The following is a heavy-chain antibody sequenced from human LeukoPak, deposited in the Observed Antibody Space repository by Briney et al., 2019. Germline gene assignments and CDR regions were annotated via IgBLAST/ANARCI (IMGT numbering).Heavy chain of an antibody. J-gene: IGHJ3*01. CDR2: ITFDGNSK. CDR3: ARRIIRAEAYDAFDL. D-gene: IGHD2-15*01. V-gene: IGHV3-30*04. CDR1: GFTFSSYA. Sequence: GGSLRLSCAASGFTFSSYAFHWVRQAPGKGLEWVAVITFDGNSKNYAESVKGRFTISRDNYTKTLYLQLNTLRVDDTAIYYCARRIIRAEAYDAFDLWGQGTLVTVSS.